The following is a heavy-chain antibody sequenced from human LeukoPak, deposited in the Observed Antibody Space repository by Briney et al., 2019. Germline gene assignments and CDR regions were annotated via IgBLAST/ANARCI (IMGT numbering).Heavy chain of an antibody. CDR2: ISGSGGST. D-gene: IGHD5-18*01. Sequence: GGSLRLSCAASGYTFISYAMSRVRQAPGKGLEWVSAISGSGGSTYYADSVKGRFTISRDNSKNTLYLQMNSLRAEDTAVYYCAKDKPDSYDAFDIWGQGTMVTVSS. J-gene: IGHJ3*02. CDR3: AKDKPDSYDAFDI. CDR1: GYTFISYA. V-gene: IGHV3-23*01.